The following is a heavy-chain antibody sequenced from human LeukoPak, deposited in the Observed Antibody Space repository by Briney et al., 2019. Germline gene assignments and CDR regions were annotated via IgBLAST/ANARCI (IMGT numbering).Heavy chain of an antibody. CDR1: GFTFSNYA. V-gene: IGHV3-23*01. Sequence: PGGSLRLSCAAPGFTFSNYAMTWVRQAPGKGLEWVSSISGTGGSTYYTDSLKGRFTISRDNSRSTLYLQMNNLRAEDTAIYYCAKDPTILCAWGQGTLVTVSS. CDR2: ISGTGGST. CDR3: AKDPTILCA. J-gene: IGHJ5*02. D-gene: IGHD3-9*01.